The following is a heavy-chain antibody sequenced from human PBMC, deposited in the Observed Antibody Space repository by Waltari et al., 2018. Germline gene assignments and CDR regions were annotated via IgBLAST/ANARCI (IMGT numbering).Heavy chain of an antibody. CDR3: ARGAPPDY. Sequence: EVQLVQSAPEVKKPGESLTISCQGSGYSFTSRWIGWVRQMPGKGLEWMGIIYPGDSDTRYNPSFQGQVTISADKSISTAYLQWSSLKASDTGIYYCARGAPPDYWGQGTLVTVSS. J-gene: IGHJ4*02. D-gene: IGHD6-6*01. CDR2: IYPGDSDT. V-gene: IGHV5-51*01. CDR1: GYSFTSRW.